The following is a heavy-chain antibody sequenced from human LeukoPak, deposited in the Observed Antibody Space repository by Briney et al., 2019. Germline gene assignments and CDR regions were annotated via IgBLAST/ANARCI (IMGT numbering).Heavy chain of an antibody. J-gene: IGHJ4*02. CDR1: GFTFSNYW. CDR3: ARDQYCIGGNCFPYFYY. D-gene: IGHD2-15*01. CDR2: IKHDESEK. V-gene: IGHV3-7*05. Sequence: GGSLRLSCAASGFTFSNYWMNWVRQAPGKGLEWVANIKHDESEKYYVDSVKGRFTISRDNAKNSLYLQMNSLRAEDTAVYYCARDQYCIGGNCFPYFYYWGQGTLVTVSS.